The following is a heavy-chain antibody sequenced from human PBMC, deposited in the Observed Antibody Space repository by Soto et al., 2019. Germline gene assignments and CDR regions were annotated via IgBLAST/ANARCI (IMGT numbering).Heavy chain of an antibody. V-gene: IGHV2-5*02. Sequence: QITLKESGPTLVKPTQTLTLTCTFSGFSLSTSGMGVGWIRQPPGKALEWLALIYWDDDKRSSPSLKSRLTITKDTSTKPVVLTMTNMDPVDTATYYCAHRRAYCTGGSCYSIWFDPWGQGTLVTVSS. J-gene: IGHJ5*02. CDR3: AHRRAYCTGGSCYSIWFDP. D-gene: IGHD2-15*01. CDR1: GFSLSTSGMG. CDR2: IYWDDDK.